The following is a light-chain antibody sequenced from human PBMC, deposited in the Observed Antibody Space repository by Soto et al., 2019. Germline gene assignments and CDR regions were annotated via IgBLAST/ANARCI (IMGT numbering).Light chain of an antibody. CDR3: SSYAGSLVV. CDR1: SSDVGGYNY. Sequence: QSALTQPPSASGSPGQSVTISCTGTSSDVGGYNYVSWYQQHPGKAPTLMIYEVSKRPSGVPDRFSGSKSGNTASLTVSGLQAEDEADYYCSSYAGSLVVFGGGTKLTV. CDR2: EVS. V-gene: IGLV2-8*01. J-gene: IGLJ2*01.